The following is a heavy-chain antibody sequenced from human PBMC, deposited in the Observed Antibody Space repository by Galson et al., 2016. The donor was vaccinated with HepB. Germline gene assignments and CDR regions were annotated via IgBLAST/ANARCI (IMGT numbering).Heavy chain of an antibody. J-gene: IGHJ6*02. CDR3: ARGMGDRYAMDV. D-gene: IGHD3-16*01. CDR2: LNRDGSST. CDR1: GFTFSGHW. V-gene: IGHV3-74*01. Sequence: SLRLSCAASGFTFSGHWMHWVRQAPGKGLEWVSRLNRDGSSTDYADSVKGRFTISRDNAKNTVYVQMNSLRAEATALYYCARGMGDRYAMDVWGQGTTVTVSS.